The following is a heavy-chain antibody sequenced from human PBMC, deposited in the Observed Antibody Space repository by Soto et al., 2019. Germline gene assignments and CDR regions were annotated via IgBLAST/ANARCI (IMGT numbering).Heavy chain of an antibody. J-gene: IGHJ6*02. V-gene: IGHV4-39*01. CDR2: FYYSGST. CDR3: ARLGGYCTTSCYGYYAMDV. Sequence: SETLSLTCTASGGSISSGTYSWGWIRQPPGKGLEWIGTFYYSGSTYYNPSLKSRVTISVDTSKNQFSLKVSSVTAADTAVYYCARLGGYCTTSCYGYYAMDVWGQGTTVTVSS. D-gene: IGHD2-8*01. CDR1: GGSISSGTYS.